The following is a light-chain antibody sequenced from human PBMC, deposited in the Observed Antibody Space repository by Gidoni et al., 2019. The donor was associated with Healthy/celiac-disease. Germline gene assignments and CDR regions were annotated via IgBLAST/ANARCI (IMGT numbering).Light chain of an antibody. CDR1: QSISSY. Sequence: DIQMTPSPSSLSASVGDRVTITCRASQSISSYLNWYQPKPGKAPKLLIYAASSLQSGVPSRFSGSGSGTDFTLTISRLQPEDFATYYCQQSYSTPLFGGGTKVEIK. V-gene: IGKV1-39*01. J-gene: IGKJ4*01. CDR3: QQSYSTPL. CDR2: AAS.